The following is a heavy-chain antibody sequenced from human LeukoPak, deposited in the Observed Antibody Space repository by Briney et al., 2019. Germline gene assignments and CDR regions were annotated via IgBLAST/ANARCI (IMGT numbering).Heavy chain of an antibody. CDR1: GGSISSGDYY. Sequence: PSETLSLTCTVSGGSISSGDYYWGWIRQPPGKGLEWIGSIYHSGSTYYNPSLKSRVTISVDTSKNQFSLKLSSVTAADTAVYYCARDRPHPVATIGEGIEGGDWFDPWGQGTLVTVSS. CDR2: IYHSGST. J-gene: IGHJ5*02. CDR3: ARDRPHPVATIGEGIEGGDWFDP. D-gene: IGHD5-12*01. V-gene: IGHV4-39*07.